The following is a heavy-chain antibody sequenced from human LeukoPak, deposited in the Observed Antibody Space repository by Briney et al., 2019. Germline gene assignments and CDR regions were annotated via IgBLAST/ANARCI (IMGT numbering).Heavy chain of an antibody. CDR2: IYYSGST. Sequence: SETLSLTCTVSGGSISSSSYYWGWIRQPPGKGLEWIGSIYYSGSTYYNPSLKSRVTISVDTSKNQFSLKLSSVTAADTAVYYCARVLWFGELFVSDWGQGTLVTVSS. D-gene: IGHD3-10*01. J-gene: IGHJ4*02. CDR3: ARVLWFGELFVSD. CDR1: GGSISSSSYY. V-gene: IGHV4-39*07.